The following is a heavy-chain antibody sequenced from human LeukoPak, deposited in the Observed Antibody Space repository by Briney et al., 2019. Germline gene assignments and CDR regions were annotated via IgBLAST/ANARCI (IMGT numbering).Heavy chain of an antibody. Sequence: GGSLRLSCAASGFIFSRINAMTWVGQAPGKGLEWVSSSSGGGSTTYYADSVKGRFTISRDSTKNTLYLQMNTLRVEDTAVYHGARTISGSDGVCDYWGQGTLVTVSS. J-gene: IGHJ4*02. CDR1: GFIFSRINA. CDR2: SSGGGSTT. D-gene: IGHD1-14*01. CDR3: ARTISGSDGVCDY. V-gene: IGHV3-23*01.